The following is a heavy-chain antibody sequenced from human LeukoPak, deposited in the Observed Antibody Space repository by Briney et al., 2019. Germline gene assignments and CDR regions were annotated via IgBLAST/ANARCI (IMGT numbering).Heavy chain of an antibody. CDR2: IIPIFGTA. D-gene: IGHD2-2*01. V-gene: IGHV1-69*13. Sequence: ASVKVSCKASGGTFSSYAISCVRQAPGQGLEWMGGIIPIFGTANYAQKFQGRVTITADESTSTAYMELSSLRSEDTAVYYCARDLLGYCSSTSCSLDYWGQGTLVTVSS. CDR3: ARDLLGYCSSTSCSLDY. J-gene: IGHJ4*02. CDR1: GGTFSSYA.